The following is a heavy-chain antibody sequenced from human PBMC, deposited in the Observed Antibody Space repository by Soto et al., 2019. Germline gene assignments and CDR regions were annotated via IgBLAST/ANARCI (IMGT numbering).Heavy chain of an antibody. V-gene: IGHV3-30*18. CDR3: AKDEAWELLTFDY. CDR1: GFTFSSYG. Sequence: QVQLVESGGGVVQPGRSLRLSCAASGFTFSSYGMHLVRQAPGKGLEWVAVISYDGSNKYYADSVKGRFTISRDNSKNTLYLQMNSLRAEDTAVYYCAKDEAWELLTFDYWGQGTLVTVSS. D-gene: IGHD1-26*01. J-gene: IGHJ4*02. CDR2: ISYDGSNK.